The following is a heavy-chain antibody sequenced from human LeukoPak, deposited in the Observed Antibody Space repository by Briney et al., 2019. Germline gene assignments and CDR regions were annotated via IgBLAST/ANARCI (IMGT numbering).Heavy chain of an antibody. CDR2: IRGSGGST. CDR3: AKDSTHFQWLVTAAYFQH. Sequence: PGGSLRLSCAASGFTFSSYAMSWVRQAPGKGLEWVSAIRGSGGSTYYADSVKGRFTISRDNSKNTLYLQMNSLRAEDTAVYYCAKDSTHFQWLVTAAYFQHWGQGALVTVSS. V-gene: IGHV3-23*01. J-gene: IGHJ1*01. D-gene: IGHD6-19*01. CDR1: GFTFSSYA.